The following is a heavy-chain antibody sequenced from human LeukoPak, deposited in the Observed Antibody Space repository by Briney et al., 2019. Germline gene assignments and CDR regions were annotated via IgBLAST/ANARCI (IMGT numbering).Heavy chain of an antibody. CDR3: AREKTEDYYDSSGYYLFDY. Sequence: SETLSLTCAVYGGSFSGYYWSWIRQAPGKGLEWIGEINHSGSTNYNPSLKSRVTISVDTSKNQFSLKLSSVTAADTAVYYCAREKTEDYYDSSGYYLFDYWGQGTLVTVSS. CDR1: GGSFSGYY. V-gene: IGHV4-34*01. J-gene: IGHJ4*02. D-gene: IGHD3-22*01. CDR2: INHSGST.